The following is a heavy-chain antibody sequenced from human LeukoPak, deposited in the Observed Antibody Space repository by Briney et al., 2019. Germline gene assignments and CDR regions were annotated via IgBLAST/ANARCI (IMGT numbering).Heavy chain of an antibody. CDR3: ARDGGATRIYFDY. CDR2: IYYSGST. CDR1: GGSISSYY. J-gene: IGHJ4*02. Sequence: PSETLSLTCTVSGGSISSYYWSWIRQPPGKGLEWIGYIYYSGSTNYNPPLKSRVTISVDTSKNQFSLKLSSVTAADTAVYYCARDGGATRIYFDYWGQGTLVTVSS. D-gene: IGHD3-16*01. V-gene: IGHV4-59*01.